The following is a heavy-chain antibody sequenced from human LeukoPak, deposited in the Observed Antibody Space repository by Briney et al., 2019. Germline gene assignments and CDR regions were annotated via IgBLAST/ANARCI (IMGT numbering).Heavy chain of an antibody. Sequence: PGGSLRLSCAASGFTFSSFAMSWVRQAPGKGLEWVSGISWNSGSIGYADSVKGRFTISRDNAKNSLYLQMNSLRAEDMALYYCAKGFYGDYVSGFDYWGQGTLVTVSS. CDR3: AKGFYGDYVSGFDY. CDR2: ISWNSGSI. J-gene: IGHJ4*02. CDR1: GFTFSSFA. D-gene: IGHD4-17*01. V-gene: IGHV3-9*03.